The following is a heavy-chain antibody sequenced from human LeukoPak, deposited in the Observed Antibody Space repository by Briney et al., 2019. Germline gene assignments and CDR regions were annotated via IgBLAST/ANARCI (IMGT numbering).Heavy chain of an antibody. D-gene: IGHD3-9*01. CDR3: ARDLSHYDILTGYYKGITNDY. Sequence: GGSLRLSCAASGFTFSSYSMNWVRQAPGKGLEWVSSISSSSYIYYADSVKGRFTISRDNAKNSLYLQMNSLRAEDTAVYYCARDLSHYDILTGYYKGITNDYWGQGTLVTVSS. V-gene: IGHV3-21*01. CDR1: GFTFSSYS. CDR2: ISSSSYI. J-gene: IGHJ4*02.